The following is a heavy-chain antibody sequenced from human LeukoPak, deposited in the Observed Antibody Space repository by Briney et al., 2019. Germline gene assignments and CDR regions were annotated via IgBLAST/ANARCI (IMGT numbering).Heavy chain of an antibody. CDR1: GFTFSSYS. J-gene: IGHJ5*02. D-gene: IGHD4-17*01. CDR2: ISSSGSTI. V-gene: IGHV3-48*04. CDR3: AGPLLRRGENWFDP. Sequence: GGSLRLSCAASGFTFSSYSMNWVRQAPGKGLEWVSYISSSGSTIYYADSVKGRFTISRDNAKNSLYLQMNSLGAEDTAVYYCAGPLLRRGENWFDPWGQGTLVTVSS.